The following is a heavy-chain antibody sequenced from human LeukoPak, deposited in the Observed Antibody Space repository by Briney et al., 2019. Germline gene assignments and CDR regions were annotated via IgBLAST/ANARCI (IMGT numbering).Heavy chain of an antibody. CDR2: ISASGGST. Sequence: GGSLRLSCAASGFTFSSYAMSWVRQAPGKGLEWVSSISASGGSTHYADSVKGRFTISRDNSKNTLYLQMNSLRAEDTAVYYCAKGGGYNSDWFDPWGQGTLVTVSS. CDR3: AKGGGYNSDWFDP. J-gene: IGHJ5*02. D-gene: IGHD5-24*01. V-gene: IGHV3-23*01. CDR1: GFTFSSYA.